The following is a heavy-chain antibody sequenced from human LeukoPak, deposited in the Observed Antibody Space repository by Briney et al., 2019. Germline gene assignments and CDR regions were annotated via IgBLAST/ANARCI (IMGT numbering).Heavy chain of an antibody. Sequence: GASVKVSCKASGYTFTSYGISWVRQAPGQGLEWMGWISAYNGNTNYAQKLQGRVTMTTDTSTSTAYMKLRSLRSDDTAVYYCARAGHYYDSSGYYSDYWGQGALVTVSS. V-gene: IGHV1-18*01. CDR3: ARAGHYYDSSGYYSDY. CDR1: GYTFTSYG. D-gene: IGHD3-22*01. J-gene: IGHJ4*02. CDR2: ISAYNGNT.